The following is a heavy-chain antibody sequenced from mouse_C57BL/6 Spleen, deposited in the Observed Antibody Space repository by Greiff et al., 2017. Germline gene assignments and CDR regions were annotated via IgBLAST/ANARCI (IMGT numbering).Heavy chain of an antibody. CDR1: GYTFTSYW. V-gene: IGHV1-64*01. D-gene: IGHD4-1*01. CDR2: IHPNSGST. J-gene: IGHJ4*01. CDR3: ARTGTGYAMDY. Sequence: VQLQQPGAELVKPGASVKLSCKASGYTFTSYWMHWVKQRPGQGLEWIGMIHPNSGSTNYNEKFKSKATLTVDKSSSTAYMRLSSLTSEDSAVYYCARTGTGYAMDYWGQGTSVTVSS.